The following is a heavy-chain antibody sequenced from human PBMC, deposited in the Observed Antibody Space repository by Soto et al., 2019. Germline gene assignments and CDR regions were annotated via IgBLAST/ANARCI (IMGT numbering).Heavy chain of an antibody. D-gene: IGHD3-3*01. J-gene: IGHJ6*02. Sequence: AVKVSCKASGGTFSSYAISWVRQAPGQGPEWMGGIIPIFGTANYAQKFQGRVTITADESTSTAYMELSSLRSEDTAVYYCARVRFLEWFTDGMDVWGQGTTVTVSS. CDR2: IIPIFGTA. CDR1: GGTFSSYA. V-gene: IGHV1-69*13. CDR3: ARVRFLEWFTDGMDV.